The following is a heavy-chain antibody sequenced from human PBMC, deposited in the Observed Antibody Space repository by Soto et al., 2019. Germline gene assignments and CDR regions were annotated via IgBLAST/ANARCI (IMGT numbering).Heavy chain of an antibody. V-gene: IGHV1-69*01. CDR3: ARDPATYYYDSSGYYFLSNWFDP. CDR2: IIPIFGTA. J-gene: IGHJ5*02. CDR1: GGTFSSYA. D-gene: IGHD3-22*01. Sequence: QVQLVQSGAEVKKPGSSVKVSCKASGGTFSSYAISWVRQAPGQGLEWMGGIIPIFGTANYAQKFQGRVTITADESTSTASMELSSLRSEDTAVYYCARDPATYYYDSSGYYFLSNWFDPWGQGTLVTVSS.